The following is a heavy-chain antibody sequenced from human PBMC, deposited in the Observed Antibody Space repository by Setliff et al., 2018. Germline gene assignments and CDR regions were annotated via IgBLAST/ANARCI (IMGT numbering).Heavy chain of an antibody. J-gene: IGHJ6*02. V-gene: IGHV3-48*03. D-gene: IGHD6-19*01. CDR2: ISSSGTAM. Sequence: GGSLRLSCAASGFSLGAYEFNWVRQAPGKGLEWVSYISSSGTAMYYVDSVKGRFTISRDNAKNSLYPQMNSLRVEDTAVYYCARDVVSGWYRRNNYFGMDVWGQGTTVTVSS. CDR3: ARDVVSGWYRRNNYFGMDV. CDR1: GFSLGAYE.